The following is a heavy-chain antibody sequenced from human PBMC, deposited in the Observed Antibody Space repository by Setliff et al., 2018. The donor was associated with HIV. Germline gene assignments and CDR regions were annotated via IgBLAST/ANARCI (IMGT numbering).Heavy chain of an antibody. CDR3: ASWGTIWVPDAFDI. V-gene: IGHV3-48*04. Sequence: GGSLRLSCAASGFTFSSYSMNWVRQTPGKGLEWVSYISSSDNTIHYADSVRGRFTISRDNAKNSLYLQMNSLRAEDTAVYYCASWGTIWVPDAFDIWGQGTMVTVSS. CDR2: ISSSDNTI. J-gene: IGHJ3*02. D-gene: IGHD7-27*01. CDR1: GFTFSSYS.